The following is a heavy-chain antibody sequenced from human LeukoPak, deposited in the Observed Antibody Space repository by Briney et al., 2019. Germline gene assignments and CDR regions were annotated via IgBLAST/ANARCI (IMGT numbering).Heavy chain of an antibody. D-gene: IGHD3-16*02. J-gene: IGHJ4*02. V-gene: IGHV4-34*01. CDR2: IYYSGST. CDR1: GGSFSGYY. Sequence: SETLSLTCAVYGGSFSGYYWSWIRQPPGKGLEWIGSIYYSGSTYYNPSLKSRVTISVDTSKNQFSLKLSSVTAADTAVYYCARRLRLGELSFNDYWGQGTLVTVSS. CDR3: ARRLRLGELSFNDY.